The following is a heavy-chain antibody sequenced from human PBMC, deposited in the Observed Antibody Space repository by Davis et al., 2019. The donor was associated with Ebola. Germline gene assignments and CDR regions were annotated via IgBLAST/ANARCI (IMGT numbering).Heavy chain of an antibody. CDR3: ARVYYYDTTGRIIGGRFDY. Sequence: MPGGSLRPSCTVPGGPISSSGYYWGWIRQPPGKGLEWIGTIYYSGSTYYNPSLKSRVSISVDTSKNQFSLKLSSVTAADTAVYFCARVYYYDTTGRIIGGRFDYWGQGTLVTVSS. D-gene: IGHD3-22*01. J-gene: IGHJ4*02. CDR2: IYYSGST. V-gene: IGHV4-39*07. CDR1: GGPISSSGYY.